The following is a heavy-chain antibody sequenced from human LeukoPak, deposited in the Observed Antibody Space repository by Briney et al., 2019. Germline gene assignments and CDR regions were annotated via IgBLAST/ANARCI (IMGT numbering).Heavy chain of an antibody. CDR1: GFTFSSYG. V-gene: IGHV3-30*02. CDR3: AKDLGPYSSSSFDY. J-gene: IGHJ4*02. CDR2: IRYDGGNK. Sequence: PGGSLRLSCAASGFTFSSYGMHRVRPAPGKGLEWVAFIRYDGGNKCYVDSVKGRFTISRDNSKNTLYLQMNSLRAEDTAVYYCAKDLGPYSSSSFDYWGQGTLVTVSS. D-gene: IGHD6-6*01.